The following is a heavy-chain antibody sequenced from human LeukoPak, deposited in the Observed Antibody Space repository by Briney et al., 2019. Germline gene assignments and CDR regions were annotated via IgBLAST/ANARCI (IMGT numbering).Heavy chain of an antibody. V-gene: IGHV3-21*01. J-gene: IGHJ4*02. CDR3: ARSSIFGVAQPPDDY. CDR1: GFTFSSYS. CDR2: ISSSSSYI. D-gene: IGHD3-3*01. Sequence: GGSLRLSCAASGFTFSSYSMNWVRQAPGKGLEWVPSISSSSSYIYYADSVKGRFTISRDNAKNSLYLQMNSLRAEDTAVYYCARSSIFGVAQPPDDYWGQGTLVTVSS.